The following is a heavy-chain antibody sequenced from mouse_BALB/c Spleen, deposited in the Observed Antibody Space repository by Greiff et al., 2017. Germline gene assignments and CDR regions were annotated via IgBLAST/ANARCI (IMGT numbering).Heavy chain of an antibody. CDR3: ARSNWDEGWFAY. J-gene: IGHJ3*01. CDR2: ISSGSSTI. CDR1: GFTFSSFG. Sequence: EVQLVESGGGLVQPGGSRKLSCAASGFTFSSFGMHWVRQAPEKGLEWVAYISSGSSTIYYADTVKGRFTISRDNPKNTLFLQMTSLRSEDTAMYYCARSNWDEGWFAYWGQGTLVTVSA. V-gene: IGHV5-17*02. D-gene: IGHD4-1*01.